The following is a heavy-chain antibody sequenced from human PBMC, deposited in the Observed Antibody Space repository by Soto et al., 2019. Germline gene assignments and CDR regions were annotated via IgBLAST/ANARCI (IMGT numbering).Heavy chain of an antibody. V-gene: IGHV4-59*01. CDR3: ARDGHDFWSGYYPF. CDR2: IYYSGST. D-gene: IGHD3-3*01. Sequence: SETLSLTCTVSGGSISSYYWSWIRQPPGKGLEWIGYIYYSGSTNYNPSLRSRVTISVDTSKNQFSLKLSSVTAADTAVYYCARDGHDFWSGYYPFWSQGTLVTVSS. J-gene: IGHJ4*02. CDR1: GGSISSYY.